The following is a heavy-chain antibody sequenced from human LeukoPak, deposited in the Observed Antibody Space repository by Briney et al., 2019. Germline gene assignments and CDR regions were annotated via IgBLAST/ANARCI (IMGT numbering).Heavy chain of an antibody. CDR2: INHSGST. J-gene: IGHJ3*02. D-gene: IGHD3-10*01. V-gene: IGHV4-34*01. CDR3: ARGGWFGEPNDAFDI. Sequence: SETLSLTCAVYGGSFSGYYWSWIRQPPGKGLEWIGEINHSGSTNYNPSLKNRVTISVDTSKNQFSLKPSSVTAADTAVYYCARGGWFGEPNDAFDIWGQGTMVTVSS. CDR1: GGSFSGYY.